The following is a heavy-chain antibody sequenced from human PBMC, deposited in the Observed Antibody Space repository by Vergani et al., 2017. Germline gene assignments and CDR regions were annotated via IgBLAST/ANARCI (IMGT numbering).Heavy chain of an antibody. V-gene: IGHV4-34*01. CDR1: GRSFSGYY. CDR2: INHSGST. D-gene: IGHD1-26*01. CDR3: ARAGYHNKGAAFDI. J-gene: IGHJ3*02. Sequence: QVQLQQWGAGLLKPSETLSLTCAVYGRSFSGYYWSWIRQPPGKGLEWIGEINHSGSTNYNPSLKSRVTISVDTSKNQFSLKLSSVTAADTAVYYCARAGYHNKGAAFDIWGQGTMVTVSS.